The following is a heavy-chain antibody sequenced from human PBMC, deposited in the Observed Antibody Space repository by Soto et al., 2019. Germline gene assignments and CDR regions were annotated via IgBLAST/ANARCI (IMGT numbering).Heavy chain of an antibody. CDR3: ARELAAAGSFDY. J-gene: IGHJ4*02. CDR1: GFTFSRYE. Sequence: GSLRLSCAASGFTFSRYEMNWVRQAPGKGLEWISYISTSGSTIYYADSVKGRFTISRDNAKNSLYLQMNSLRAEDTAVYYCARELAAAGSFDYWGQGTLVTVSS. D-gene: IGHD6-13*01. CDR2: ISTSGSTI. V-gene: IGHV3-48*03.